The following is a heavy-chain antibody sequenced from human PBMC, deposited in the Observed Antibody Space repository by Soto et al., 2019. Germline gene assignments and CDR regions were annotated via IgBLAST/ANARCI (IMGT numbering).Heavy chain of an antibody. CDR2: INPNSGAT. CDR1: GYSFTGYS. D-gene: IGHD6-13*01. Sequence: ASVKVSCKASGYSFTGYSMHWVRQAPGQGLEWMGWINPNSGATNYAQKFQGWVTMTRDTSISTAYMELSRLRSDDTAVYYCARGNVYSSSWYAYFDPWGQGTLVTVSS. V-gene: IGHV1-2*04. CDR3: ARGNVYSSSWYAYFDP. J-gene: IGHJ5*02.